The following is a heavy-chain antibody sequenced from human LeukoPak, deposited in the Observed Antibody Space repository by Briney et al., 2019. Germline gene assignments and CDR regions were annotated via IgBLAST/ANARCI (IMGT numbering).Heavy chain of an antibody. Sequence: ASVKVSCKASGYTFTSYYMHWVRQAPGQGLEWMGIINPSGGSTSYAQKFQGRVTMTRDTSTSTVYMELSSLRSDDTAVYYCARGTRSVVVVPAASLDYWGQGTLVTVSS. V-gene: IGHV1-46*01. CDR1: GYTFTSYY. CDR3: ARGTRSVVVVPAASLDY. D-gene: IGHD2-2*01. CDR2: INPSGGST. J-gene: IGHJ4*02.